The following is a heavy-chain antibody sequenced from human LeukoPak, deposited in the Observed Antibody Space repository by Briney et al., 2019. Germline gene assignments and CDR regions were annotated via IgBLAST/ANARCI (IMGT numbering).Heavy chain of an antibody. J-gene: IGHJ4*02. CDR2: IYHSGST. D-gene: IGHD6-19*01. CDR3: ARVKSVAGHFDY. V-gene: IGHV4-38-2*02. CDR1: GYSISSGYY. Sequence: SETLSLTCTVSGYSISSGYYWGWIRQPPGKGLEWIGSIYHSGSTYYNPSLKSRVTISVDTSKNQFSLKLSSVTAADTAVYYCARVKSVAGHFDYWGQGTLVTVSS.